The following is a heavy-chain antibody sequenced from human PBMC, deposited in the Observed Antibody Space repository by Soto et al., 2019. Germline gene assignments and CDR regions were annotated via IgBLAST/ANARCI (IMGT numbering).Heavy chain of an antibody. Sequence: QPGGSLRLSCAASGLTFSSSSFHWVRQAPGKGLEWISYISSSSRSIYYADSLKGRFTISRDNAKNSLYLQVISLRDEDTAVYFCARGLYDMGMGMDVWGQGTTVTVSS. CDR3: ARGLYDMGMGMDV. J-gene: IGHJ6*02. CDR2: ISSSSRSI. D-gene: IGHD2-8*01. CDR1: GLTFSSSS. V-gene: IGHV3-48*02.